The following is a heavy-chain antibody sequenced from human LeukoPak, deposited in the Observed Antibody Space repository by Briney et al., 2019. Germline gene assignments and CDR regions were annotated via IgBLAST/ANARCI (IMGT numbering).Heavy chain of an antibody. CDR2: ISYDGSNK. CDR3: AKDRGSGWEGIYYYYYGMDV. Sequence: GGSLRLSCAASGFTFSSYAIHWVRQAPGKGLEWVAVISYDGSNKYYADSVKGRFTISRDNSKNTLYLQMNSLRAEDTAVYYCAKDRGSGWEGIYYYYYGMDVWGQGTTVTVSS. J-gene: IGHJ6*02. D-gene: IGHD6-19*01. V-gene: IGHV3-30-3*01. CDR1: GFTFSSYA.